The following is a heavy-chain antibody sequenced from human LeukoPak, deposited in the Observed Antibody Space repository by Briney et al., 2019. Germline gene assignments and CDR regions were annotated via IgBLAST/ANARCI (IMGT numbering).Heavy chain of an antibody. D-gene: IGHD1-26*01. CDR2: INHSGST. Sequence: SETLSLTCTVSGGSISSGGYYWSWIRQPPGKGLEWIGEINHSGSTNYNPSLKSRVTISVDTSKNQFSLKLSSVTAADTAVYYCARLGVKRSGQSYYYYGMDVWGQGTTVTVSS. J-gene: IGHJ6*02. CDR3: ARLGVKRSGQSYYYYGMDV. V-gene: IGHV4-39*07. CDR1: GGSISSGGYY.